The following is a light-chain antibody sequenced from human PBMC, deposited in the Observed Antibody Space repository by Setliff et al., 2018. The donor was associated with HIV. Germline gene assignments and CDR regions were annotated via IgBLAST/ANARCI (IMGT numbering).Light chain of an antibody. J-gene: IGLJ1*01. CDR2: AVS. Sequence: QSVLTQPASVSGFPGQSITLSCTGTSSDVGGYKYVSWYQQHPGKAPQLMIYAVSNRPSGVSNRFSGSKSGNTASLTISGLQAEDEADYYCSSYTSSTPLYVFGTGTKV. CDR1: SSDVGGYKY. V-gene: IGLV2-14*03. CDR3: SSYTSSTPLYV.